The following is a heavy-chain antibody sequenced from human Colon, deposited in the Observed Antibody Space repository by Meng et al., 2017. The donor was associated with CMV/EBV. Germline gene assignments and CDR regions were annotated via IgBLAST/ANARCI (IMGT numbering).Heavy chain of an antibody. J-gene: IGHJ4*02. Sequence: SGVGISTSVVKWVRQYPGEGLEFVSAINTNGRGTHYSDSVKDRFIISKNDSKSALYLQMGSLRAENTAMYYCEKESGTSGRAGYFAYWGQGTLVTVSS. CDR2: INTNGRGT. V-gene: IGHV3-64*02. CDR1: GVGISTSV. CDR3: EKESGTSGRAGYFAY. D-gene: IGHD6-19*01.